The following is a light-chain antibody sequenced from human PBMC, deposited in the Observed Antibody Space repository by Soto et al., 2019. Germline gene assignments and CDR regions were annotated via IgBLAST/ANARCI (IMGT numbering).Light chain of an antibody. J-gene: IGKJ1*01. CDR1: QSLIHSDGDTY. CDR3: MQGTHWPWT. V-gene: IGKV2-30*02. CDR2: KVS. Sequence: DVVMTQSPLSLPVTLGQPASISCRSSQSLIHSDGDTYLNWFQQRPGQSPRRLIYKVSDRDSGVPVRFSGSWSGTDFTLKISRVEAEDVGIYYCMQGTHWPWTFGQGTEVEIK.